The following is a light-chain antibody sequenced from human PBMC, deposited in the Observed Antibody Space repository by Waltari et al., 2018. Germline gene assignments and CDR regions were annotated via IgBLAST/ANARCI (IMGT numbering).Light chain of an antibody. J-gene: IGLJ3*02. CDR1: VLAEKY. Sequence: SYELTQPSSVSVSTGQTATITCSGAVLAEKYVQGFQQKPGQAPVLVIYKGPARPSGIPERVSVSSTGTTVTLTIGVGQFVDEADYYGRSAADNIWVFGGGTNLTVL. CDR2: KGP. CDR3: RSAADNIWV. V-gene: IGLV3-27*01.